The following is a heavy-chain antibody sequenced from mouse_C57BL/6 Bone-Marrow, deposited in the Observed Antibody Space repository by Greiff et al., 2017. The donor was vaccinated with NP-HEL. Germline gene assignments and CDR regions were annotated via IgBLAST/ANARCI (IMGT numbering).Heavy chain of an antibody. Sequence: QVQLKQPGAELVKPGASVKLSCKASGYTFTSYWMHWVKQRPGQGLEWIGMIHPNSGSTNYNEKFKSKATLTVDKSSSTAYMQLSSLTSEDSAVYYCARTGPAEFDYWGKGTTLTVSS. CDR3: ARTGPAEFDY. V-gene: IGHV1-64*01. D-gene: IGHD4-1*01. CDR1: GYTFTSYW. J-gene: IGHJ2*01. CDR2: IHPNSGST.